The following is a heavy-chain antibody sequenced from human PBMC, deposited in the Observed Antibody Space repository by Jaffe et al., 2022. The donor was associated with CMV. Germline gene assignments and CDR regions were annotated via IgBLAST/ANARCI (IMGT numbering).Heavy chain of an antibody. J-gene: IGHJ6*03. D-gene: IGHD2-15*01. CDR2: IWYDGSNK. CDR3: ARDQRWQKGWYYYYYYMDV. Sequence: QVQLVESGGGVVQPGRSLRLSCAASGFTFSSYGMHWVRQAPGKGLEWVAVIWYDGSNKYYADSVKGRFTISRDNSKNTLYLQMNSLRAEDTAVYYCARDQRWQKGWYYYYYYMDVWGKGTTVTVSS. V-gene: IGHV3-33*08. CDR1: GFTFSSYG.